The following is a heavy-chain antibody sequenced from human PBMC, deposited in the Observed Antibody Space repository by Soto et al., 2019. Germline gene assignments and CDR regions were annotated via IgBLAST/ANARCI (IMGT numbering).Heavy chain of an antibody. J-gene: IGHJ4*03. Sequence: EVRLLESGGGLVQPGGSLRLSCAGSGFTFSSNAMSWVRQAPGKGLEWVSSVSGDGYASDYADSVKCRFTVSRHNSKNTLYLLMNSLRAEDTAVYYCAKRHYYGSGSFALATWGQGTLVTVSS. V-gene: IGHV3-23*01. CDR2: VSGDGYAS. CDR1: GFTFSSNA. CDR3: AKRHYYGSGSFALAT. D-gene: IGHD3-10*01.